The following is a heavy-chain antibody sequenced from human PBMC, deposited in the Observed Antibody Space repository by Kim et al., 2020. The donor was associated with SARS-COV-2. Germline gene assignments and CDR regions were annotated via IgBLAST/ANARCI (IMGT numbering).Heavy chain of an antibody. J-gene: IGHJ6*02. V-gene: IGHV1-18*01. D-gene: IGHD3-9*01. CDR1: GYTFTSYG. CDR2: ISAYNGNT. CDR3: ARDTAPASTGYYPPYYYYGMDV. Sequence: ASVKVSCKASGYTFTSYGISWVRQAPGQGLEWMGWISAYNGNTNYAQKLQGRVTMTTDTSTSTAYMELRSLRSDDTAVYYCARDTAPASTGYYPPYYYYGMDVWGQGSTVTVSS.